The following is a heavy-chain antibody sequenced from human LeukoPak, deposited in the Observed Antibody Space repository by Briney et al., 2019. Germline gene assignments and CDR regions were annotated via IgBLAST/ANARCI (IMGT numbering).Heavy chain of an antibody. CDR1: GGSISSSHYY. CDR3: ARQISDYYYYYIDV. V-gene: IGHV4-39*01. J-gene: IGHJ6*03. CDR2: IYYSGTT. Sequence: SETLSLTCTVSGGSISSSHYYWGWIRQPPGKGLEWIGTIYYSGTTYYNPSLESRVTMSEDTSKNQFSLTLRSVTATDTAVYYCARQISDYYYYYIDVWGKGTTVTVSS. D-gene: IGHD3-3*01.